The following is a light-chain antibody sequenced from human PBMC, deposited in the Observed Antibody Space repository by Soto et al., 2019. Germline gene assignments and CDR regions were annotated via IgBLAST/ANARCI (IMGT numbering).Light chain of an antibody. V-gene: IGLV2-11*01. CDR2: DVS. CDR1: SSDVGGYNY. Sequence: QSVLTQPRSVSGSPGQSVTISCTGTSSDVGGYNYVSWYQQHPGKAPKLMIYDVSKRPSGVPDRFSGSKSGNTASLTISGLQAEDEADYYCCSYAGSWSVVFGGGTQLTVL. CDR3: CSYAGSWSVV. J-gene: IGLJ2*01.